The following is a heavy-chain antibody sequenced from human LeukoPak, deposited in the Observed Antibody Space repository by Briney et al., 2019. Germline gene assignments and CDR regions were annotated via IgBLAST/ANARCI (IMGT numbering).Heavy chain of an antibody. CDR3: ARDTNQLRALHAFDI. CDR1: GGSISSYY. Sequence: SETLSLTCTVSGGSISSYYWSWIRQPAGKGLDWIGRIYTSGSTNYNPSLKSRVTMSVDTSKNQFSLKLSSVTAADTAVYYCARDTNQLRALHAFDIWGQGTMVTVSS. D-gene: IGHD2-2*01. V-gene: IGHV4-4*07. J-gene: IGHJ3*02. CDR2: IYTSGST.